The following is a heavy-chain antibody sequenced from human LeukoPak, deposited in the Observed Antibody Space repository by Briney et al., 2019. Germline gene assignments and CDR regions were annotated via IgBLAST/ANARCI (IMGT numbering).Heavy chain of an antibody. CDR2: ISSSTRYI. CDR3: ASGSSRWYVIDY. D-gene: IGHD6-13*01. Sequence: GGSLRLSCAASGFTFRSFNMNWVRQAPGKGLEWVSSISSSTRYISYADSVKGRFTISRDNAKNSVCLQMNSVRIEDTAVYYCASGSSRWYVIDYWGQGTLVTVSS. J-gene: IGHJ4*02. CDR1: GFTFRSFN. V-gene: IGHV3-21*01.